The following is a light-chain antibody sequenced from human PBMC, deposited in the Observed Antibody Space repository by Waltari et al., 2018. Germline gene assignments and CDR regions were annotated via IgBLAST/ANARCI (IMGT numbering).Light chain of an antibody. J-gene: IGKJ4*01. CDR3: QQYDGSILT. V-gene: IGKV3-20*01. CDR1: QTINNNF. Sequence: IVLTQSPDTLSLSPGERATLSCRASQTINNNFLGWYQQKPGQAPRLLIHGASSRATGFPDRFSGSGSGTDFTLTISRLEPEDFAVYYCQQYDGSILTSGGGTKVEI. CDR2: GAS.